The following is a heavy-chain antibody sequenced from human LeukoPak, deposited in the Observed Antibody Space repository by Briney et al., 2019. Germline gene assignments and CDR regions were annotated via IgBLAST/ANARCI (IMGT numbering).Heavy chain of an antibody. Sequence: GASVKVSCKASGYTFTSYYMHWVRQAPGQGLEWMGIINPSGGSTSYAQKFQGRVTMTRDMSTSTVYMELSSLRSEDTAVYYCAGGQRLQGLVLLTAEYFQHWGQGTLVTVSS. D-gene: IGHD6-19*01. CDR1: GYTFTSYY. CDR2: INPSGGST. V-gene: IGHV1-46*01. CDR3: AGGQRLQGLVLLTAEYFQH. J-gene: IGHJ1*01.